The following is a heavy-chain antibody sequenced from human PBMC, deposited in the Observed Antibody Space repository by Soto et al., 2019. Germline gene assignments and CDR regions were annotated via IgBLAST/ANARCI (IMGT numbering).Heavy chain of an antibody. CDR1: GFSFRTFG. CDR3: AKEGPITNWYFDY. Sequence: PGGSLRLSCAASGFSFRTFGMHWVRQAPGKGLEWVAVISYDGSNEFYADSVKGRFTISRDNSKNTVYLQMNSLRADDTAVYYCAKEGPITNWYFDYWGQGT. V-gene: IGHV3-30*18. D-gene: IGHD1-1*01. CDR2: ISYDGSNE. J-gene: IGHJ4*02.